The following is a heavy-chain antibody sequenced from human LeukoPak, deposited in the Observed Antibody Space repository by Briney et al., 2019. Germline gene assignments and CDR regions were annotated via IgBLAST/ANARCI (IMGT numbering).Heavy chain of an antibody. Sequence: GGSLRLSCAASGFTFSSYGMHWVRQAPGKGLEWVAFIRYDGSNKYYADSVKGRFTISRDNSKNTLYLQMNSLRAEDTAVYYCAKDVALGYDSSGTWGQGTLVTVSS. D-gene: IGHD3-22*01. CDR3: AKDVALGYDSSGT. CDR1: GFTFSSYG. V-gene: IGHV3-30*02. J-gene: IGHJ5*02. CDR2: IRYDGSNK.